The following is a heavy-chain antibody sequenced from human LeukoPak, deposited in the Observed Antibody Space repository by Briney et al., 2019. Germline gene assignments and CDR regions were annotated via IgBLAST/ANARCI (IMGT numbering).Heavy chain of an antibody. V-gene: IGHV1-8*01. Sequence: ASVKVSCKASGYTFSSYYINWVRQAPGQGLEWMGWVSPNSGNTGYAQKFQGRVTMTRDTSISTFYMELSSLTSEDTAVYYCARGITAGVDYWGQGTLVTVSS. CDR1: GYTFSSYY. CDR3: ARGITAGVDY. D-gene: IGHD1-1*01. J-gene: IGHJ4*02. CDR2: VSPNSGNT.